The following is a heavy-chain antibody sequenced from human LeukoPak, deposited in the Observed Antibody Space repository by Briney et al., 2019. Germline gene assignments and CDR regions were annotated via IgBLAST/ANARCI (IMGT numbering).Heavy chain of an antibody. J-gene: IGHJ2*01. V-gene: IGHV3-7*03. D-gene: IGHD6-19*01. CDR1: GFTFSSYW. CDR3: AREEGSGWYGYFDL. CDR2: IKQDGSEK. Sequence: GGSLRLSCAASGFTFSSYWMSWVRQAPGKGLEWVANIKQDGSEKYYVDSVKGRFTISRDNAKNSLYLQMNSLRAEDTAVYYCAREEGSGWYGYFDLWGRGTPVTVSS.